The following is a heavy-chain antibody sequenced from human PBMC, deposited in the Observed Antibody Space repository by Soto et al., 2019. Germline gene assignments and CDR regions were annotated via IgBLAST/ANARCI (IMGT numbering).Heavy chain of an antibody. Sequence: QVQLVQSGPEVKKPGASVKVSCKASGYIFTNYGVSWVRQAPGQGLEWMGWISAYNGNINYAQKFQGRVTMTTDTSTSTAYMELRGLRSDDTAVYYCARGGGSGSYADFDYWGLGTLVTVSS. CDR2: ISAYNGNI. J-gene: IGHJ4*02. CDR3: ARGGGSGSYADFDY. CDR1: GYIFTNYG. V-gene: IGHV1-18*01. D-gene: IGHD3-10*01.